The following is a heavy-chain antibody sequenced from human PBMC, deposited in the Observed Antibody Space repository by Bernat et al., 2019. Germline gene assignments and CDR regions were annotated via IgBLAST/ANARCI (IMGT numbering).Heavy chain of an antibody. CDR2: ISYDGSNK. Sequence: QVQLVESGGGVVQPGRSLRLSCAASGFTFSSYGMHWVRQAPGKGLEWVAVISYDGSNKYYADSVKGRFTISRDNSKHTLYLQMNSLRAEDTAVYYCAKEGLVRGEFDYWGQGTLVTVSS. D-gene: IGHD6-19*01. CDR3: AKEGLVRGEFDY. J-gene: IGHJ4*02. CDR1: GFTFSSYG. V-gene: IGHV3-30*18.